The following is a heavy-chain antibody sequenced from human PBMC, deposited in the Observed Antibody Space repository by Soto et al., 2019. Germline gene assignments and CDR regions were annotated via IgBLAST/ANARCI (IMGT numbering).Heavy chain of an antibody. CDR3: ARFRCSSTSCPFDY. CDR1: GYTFTSYA. CDR2: INAGNGNT. Sequence: ASVKVSCKASGYTFTSYAMHWVRQAPGQRLEWMGWINAGNGNTKYSQKFQGRVTITRDTSASTAYMELSSLRSEDTAVYYCARFRCSSTSCPFDYWGQGTLVTVSS. V-gene: IGHV1-3*01. D-gene: IGHD2-2*01. J-gene: IGHJ4*02.